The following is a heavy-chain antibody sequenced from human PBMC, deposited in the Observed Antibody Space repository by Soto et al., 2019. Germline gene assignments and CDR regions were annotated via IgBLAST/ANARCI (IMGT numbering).Heavy chain of an antibody. CDR1: GFTFSSYS. CDR2: ISSSSSYI. V-gene: IGHV3-21*01. D-gene: IGHD2-15*01. CDR3: ARVWAYCSGGSCYFDY. Sequence: EVQLVESGGGLVKPGGSLRLSCAASGFTFSSYSMNWVRQAPGKGLEWVSSISSSSSYIYYADSVKGRFTISRDNAKNSLYLQMNSLRAEDTAVYYCARVWAYCSGGSCYFDYWGQGTLVTVSS. J-gene: IGHJ4*02.